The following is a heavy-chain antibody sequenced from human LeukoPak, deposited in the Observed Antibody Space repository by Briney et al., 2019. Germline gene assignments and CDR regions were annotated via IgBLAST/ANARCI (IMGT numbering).Heavy chain of an antibody. J-gene: IGHJ4*02. Sequence: GGSLRLSCAASGFTVSSNYMSWVRQAPGKGLEWVSVIYSGGSTYYADSVKGRFTISGDNSKNTLYLQMNSLRAEDTAVYYCARDRADTAEYWGQGTLVTVSS. CDR3: ARDRADTAEY. CDR1: GFTVSSNY. D-gene: IGHD5-18*01. CDR2: IYSGGST. V-gene: IGHV3-66*01.